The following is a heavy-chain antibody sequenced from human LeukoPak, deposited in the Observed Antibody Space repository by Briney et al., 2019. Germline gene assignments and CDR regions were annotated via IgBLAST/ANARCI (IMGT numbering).Heavy chain of an antibody. Sequence: PGGSLRLSCAASGFTFDDYTMHWVRQAPGKGLEWVSLISWDGGSTYYADSVKGRFTISRDNSKNSLYLQMNSLRTEDTALYYCAKTMVRGVIIAGIAYWGQGTLVTVSS. D-gene: IGHD3-10*01. CDR1: GFTFDDYT. CDR3: AKTMVRGVIIAGIAY. CDR2: ISWDGGST. J-gene: IGHJ4*02. V-gene: IGHV3-43*01.